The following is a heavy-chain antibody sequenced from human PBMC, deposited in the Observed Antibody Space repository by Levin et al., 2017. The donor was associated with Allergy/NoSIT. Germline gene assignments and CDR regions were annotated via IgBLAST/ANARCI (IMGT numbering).Heavy chain of an antibody. J-gene: IGHJ4*02. D-gene: IGHD3-16*02. V-gene: IGHV3-33*01. Sequence: GESLKISCAASGFTFSSYGMHWVRQAPGKGLEWVAVIWYDGSNKYYADSVKGRFTISRDNSKNTLYLQMNSLRAEDTAVYYCATNYDYVWGSYLDILGYWGQGTLVTVSS. CDR1: GFTFSSYG. CDR3: ATNYDYVWGSYLDILGY. CDR2: IWYDGSNK.